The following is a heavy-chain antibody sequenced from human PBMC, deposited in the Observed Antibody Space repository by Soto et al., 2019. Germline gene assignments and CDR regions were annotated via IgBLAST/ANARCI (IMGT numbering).Heavy chain of an antibody. CDR3: ARVADSSVSGYDTLSWPGQIYY. J-gene: IGHJ4*02. V-gene: IGHV4-31*03. CDR1: GGSISSGSYY. D-gene: IGHD5-12*01. CDR2: IYYSGST. Sequence: QVQLQESRPGLVKPSQTLSLTCTVSGGSISSGSYYRSRIRKHPGEGLEWIGYIYYSGSTYYKPTLRSRITILVDTSNNQRSLKLSSVTAADTAVYYCARVADSSVSGYDTLSWPGQIYYWGPGTLVTVSS.